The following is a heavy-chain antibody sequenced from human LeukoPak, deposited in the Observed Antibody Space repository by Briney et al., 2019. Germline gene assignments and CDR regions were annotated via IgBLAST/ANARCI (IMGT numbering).Heavy chain of an antibody. D-gene: IGHD6-19*01. CDR1: GFTFSSYS. V-gene: IGHV3-48*01. J-gene: IGHJ4*02. CDR2: ISSSSSTI. Sequence: GGSLRLSCAASGFTFSSYSMNWVRQAPGKGLEWVSCISSSSSTIYYADSVKGRFTISRDNAKNSLYLQMNSLRAEDTAVYYCARQRGSGCLDYWGQGTLVTVSS. CDR3: ARQRGSGCLDY.